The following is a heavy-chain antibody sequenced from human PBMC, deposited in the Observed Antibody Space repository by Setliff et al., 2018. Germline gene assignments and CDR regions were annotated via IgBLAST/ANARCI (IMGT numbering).Heavy chain of an antibody. CDR2: IYYSGST. CDR1: GGSISSGGYY. D-gene: IGHD3-3*01. V-gene: IGHV4-31*03. Sequence: SETLSLTCTVSGGSISSGGYYWSWIRQHPGKGLEWIGYIYYSGSTYYNPSLKSRVTISLDTSKNHFSLTLTSVTAADTAVYYCARGRGLEWLPESWFDPWGQGTLVTVSS. CDR3: ARGRGLEWLPESWFDP. J-gene: IGHJ5*02.